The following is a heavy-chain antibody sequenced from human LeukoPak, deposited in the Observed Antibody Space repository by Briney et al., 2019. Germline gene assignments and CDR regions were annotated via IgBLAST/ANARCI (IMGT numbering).Heavy chain of an antibody. Sequence: TSETLSLTCTVSGGSISSYYWSWIRQPPGKGLEWIGYIYYSGSTNYNPSLKSRVTISVDTSKNQFSLKLSSVTAADTAVYYCARERDLYSSGWYGGDAFDIWGQGTMVTVSS. CDR3: ARERDLYSSGWYGGDAFDI. CDR1: GGSISSYY. V-gene: IGHV4-59*01. D-gene: IGHD6-19*01. CDR2: IYYSGST. J-gene: IGHJ3*02.